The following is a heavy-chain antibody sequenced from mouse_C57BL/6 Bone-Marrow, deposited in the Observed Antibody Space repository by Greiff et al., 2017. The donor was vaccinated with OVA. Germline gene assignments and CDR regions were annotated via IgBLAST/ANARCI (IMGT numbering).Heavy chain of an antibody. CDR2: IYPGDGDT. J-gene: IGHJ3*01. CDR1: GYAFSSSW. Sequence: QVQLQQSGPELVKPGASVKISCKASGYAFSSSWMNWVKQRPGKGLEWIGRIYPGDGDTNYNGKFKGKATLTADKSSSTAYMQLSSLTSEDSAVYFCARSRGGLAYWGQGTLVTVSA. CDR3: ARSRGGLAY. V-gene: IGHV1-82*01.